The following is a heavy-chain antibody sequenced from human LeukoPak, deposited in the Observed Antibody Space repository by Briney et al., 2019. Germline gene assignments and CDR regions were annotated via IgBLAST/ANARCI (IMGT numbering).Heavy chain of an antibody. Sequence: GGSLRLSCAASGFTVSSNYMSWVRQAPGKGLEWVSVIYSGGSTYYADSVKGRFTISRDNSKNTLYLQMNSLRAEDTAVYYCAREPDSSGTFDLWGCGTLVTVSS. CDR3: AREPDSSGTFDL. V-gene: IGHV3-53*01. D-gene: IGHD3-22*01. J-gene: IGHJ2*01. CDR1: GFTVSSNY. CDR2: IYSGGST.